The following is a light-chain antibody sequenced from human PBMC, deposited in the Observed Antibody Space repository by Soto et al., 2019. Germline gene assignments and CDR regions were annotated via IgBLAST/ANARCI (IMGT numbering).Light chain of an antibody. V-gene: IGLV2-8*01. CDR3: SSYAGSSNV. J-gene: IGLJ1*01. CDR1: SSDVGGHNY. CDR2: EVN. Sequence: QSALTQPPSASGSPGQSVAISRTGTSSDVGGHNYVSWYQQHPGKAPKLMIYEVNKRPSGVPDRFSGSKSGNTASLTVSGLQAEDEADYYCSSYAGSSNVFGTGTKLTVL.